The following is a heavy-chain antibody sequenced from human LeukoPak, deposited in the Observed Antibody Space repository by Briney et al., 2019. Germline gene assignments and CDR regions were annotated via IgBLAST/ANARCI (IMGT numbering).Heavy chain of an antibody. CDR2: ISSSSSYI. V-gene: IGHV3-21*01. D-gene: IGHD5-12*01. CDR1: GFTFSSYS. J-gene: IGHJ4*02. Sequence: GGSLRLSCAASGFTFSSYSMNWVRQAPGKGLERVSSISSSSSYIYYADSVKGRFTISRDNAKNSLYLQMNSLRAEDTAVYYCARVGRVATITAAFDYWGQGTLVTVSS. CDR3: ARVGRVATITAAFDY.